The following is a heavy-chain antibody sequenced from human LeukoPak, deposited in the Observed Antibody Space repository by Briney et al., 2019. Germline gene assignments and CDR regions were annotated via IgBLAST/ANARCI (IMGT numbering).Heavy chain of an antibody. J-gene: IGHJ4*02. D-gene: IGHD4-17*01. CDR2: IYHSGST. V-gene: IGHV4-30-2*01. CDR3: ARAYRYGDFDY. Sequence: SETLSLTCAVSGGSISSGGYPWSWIRQPPGKGLEWIGYIYHSGSTYYNPSLKSRVTISVDRSKNQFSLKLSSVTAADTAVYYCARAYRYGDFDYWGQGTLVTVSS. CDR1: GGSISSGGYP.